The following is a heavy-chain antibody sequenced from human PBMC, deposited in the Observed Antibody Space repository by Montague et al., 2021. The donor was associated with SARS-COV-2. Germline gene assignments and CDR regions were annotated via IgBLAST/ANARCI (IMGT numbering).Heavy chain of an antibody. D-gene: IGHD1-26*01. CDR3: ASGVGSYYDWRPDT. V-gene: IGHV4-61*02. J-gene: IGHJ5*02. CDR1: GGSISSGYYD. CDR2: IYTSGNT. Sequence: TLSLTCTVSGGSISSGYYDWSWLREPAGKGLDWIGRIYTSGNTNYNPSVKSRVTISADTSKNQFSLKLTSTSDAATAVYYWASGVGSYYDWRPDTWGQGTLVTVSS.